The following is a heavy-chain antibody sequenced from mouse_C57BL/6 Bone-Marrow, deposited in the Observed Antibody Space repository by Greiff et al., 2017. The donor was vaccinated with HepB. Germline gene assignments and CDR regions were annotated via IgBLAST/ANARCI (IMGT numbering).Heavy chain of an antibody. CDR3: ARVYYGNYVYAMDY. J-gene: IGHJ4*01. Sequence: VKLVESGAELVRPGTSVKMSCKASGYTFTNYWIGWAKQRPGHGLEWIGDIYPGGGYTNYNEKFKGKATLTADKSSSTAYMQFSSLTSEDSAIYYCARVYYGNYVYAMDYWGQGTSVTVSS. V-gene: IGHV1-63*01. D-gene: IGHD2-1*01. CDR1: GYTFTNYW. CDR2: IYPGGGYT.